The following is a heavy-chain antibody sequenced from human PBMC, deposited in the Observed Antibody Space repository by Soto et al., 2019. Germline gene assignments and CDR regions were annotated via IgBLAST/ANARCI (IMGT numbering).Heavy chain of an antibody. CDR2: IYYSGRT. CDR1: GGSINNYY. V-gene: IGHV4-59*08. CDR3: ARRYGGTFDY. Sequence: SETLSLTCTVSGGSINNYYWSWIRQPPGKGLEWIGYIYYSGRTSYNPSLKSRVTISVDTSKNQFSLKLSSVTAADTAVYYCARRYGGTFDYWGQGTLVTVSS. D-gene: IGHD2-15*01. J-gene: IGHJ4*02.